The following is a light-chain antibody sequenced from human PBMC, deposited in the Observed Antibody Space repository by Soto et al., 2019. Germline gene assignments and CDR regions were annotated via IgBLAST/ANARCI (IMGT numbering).Light chain of an antibody. J-gene: IGLJ1*01. CDR3: CSYAGSYTYV. Sequence: QSALTQPRSVSGSPGQSVTISCTGTSSDVGGYNYVSWYQQYPDRAPKVIIYDVSERPSGVPDRFSGSKSGNTASLTISGLQAEDEADYYYCSYAGSYTYVFGSGTKVTVL. CDR2: DVS. CDR1: SSDVGGYNY. V-gene: IGLV2-11*01.